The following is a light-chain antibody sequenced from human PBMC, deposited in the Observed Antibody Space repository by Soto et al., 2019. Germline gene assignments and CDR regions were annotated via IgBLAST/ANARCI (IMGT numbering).Light chain of an antibody. CDR3: SSYTGSSTLV. J-gene: IGLJ3*02. CDR2: EVT. V-gene: IGLV2-14*01. Sequence: QSVLTQPASVSGSPGQSITISCTGTSSDVGGYNYVSWYQQHPGKAPKLIIYEVTNRPSGVSNRFSGSKSGNTASLTISGLQAEDGADYYCSSYTGSSTLVFGGGTKLTVL. CDR1: SSDVGGYNY.